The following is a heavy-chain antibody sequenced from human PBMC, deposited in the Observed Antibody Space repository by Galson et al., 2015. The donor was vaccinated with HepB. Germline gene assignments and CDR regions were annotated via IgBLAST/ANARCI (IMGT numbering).Heavy chain of an antibody. V-gene: IGHV4-34*01. J-gene: IGHJ3*02. CDR1: GGSFSGYY. CDR3: ARASVAGTFADAFDI. Sequence: ETLSLTCAVYGGSFSGYYWSWIRQPPGKGLEWIGEINHSGSTNYNPSLKSRVTISVDTSKNQFSLKLSSVTAADTAVYYCARASVAGTFADAFDIWGQGTMVTVSS. D-gene: IGHD6-19*01. CDR2: INHSGST.